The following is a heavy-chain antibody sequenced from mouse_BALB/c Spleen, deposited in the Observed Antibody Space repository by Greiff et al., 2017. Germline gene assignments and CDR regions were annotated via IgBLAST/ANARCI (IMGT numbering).Heavy chain of an antibody. J-gene: IGHJ4*01. CDR1: GFTFSSFG. V-gene: IGHV5-17*02. Sequence: EVHLVESGGGLVQPGGSRKLSCAASGFTFSSFGMHWVRQAPEKGLEWVAYISSGSSTIYYADTVKGRFTISRDNPKNTLFLQMTSLRSEDTAMYYCARSYDYDDYAMDYWGQGTSVTVSS. CDR2: ISSGSSTI. CDR3: ARSYDYDDYAMDY. D-gene: IGHD2-4*01.